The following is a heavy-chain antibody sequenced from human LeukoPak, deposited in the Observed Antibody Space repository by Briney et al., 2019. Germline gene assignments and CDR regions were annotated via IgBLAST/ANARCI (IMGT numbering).Heavy chain of an antibody. Sequence: GRSLRLSCAASGFTFDDYAMPWVRQAPGKGLEWVSGISWNSGSIGYADSVKGRFTISRDNAKNSLYLQMNSLRAEGTALYYCAKDRGVIGSSGFDYWGQGTLVTVSS. D-gene: IGHD3-22*01. CDR2: ISWNSGSI. V-gene: IGHV3-9*01. CDR3: AKDRGVIGSSGFDY. J-gene: IGHJ4*02. CDR1: GFTFDDYA.